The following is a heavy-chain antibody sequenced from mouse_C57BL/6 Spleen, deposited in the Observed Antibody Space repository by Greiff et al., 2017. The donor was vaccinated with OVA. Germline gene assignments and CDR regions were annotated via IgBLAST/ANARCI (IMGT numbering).Heavy chain of an antibody. CDR3: ARGGDYSNPYYAMDY. CDR1: GYSIPSGYY. V-gene: IGHV3-6*01. CDR2: ISYDGSN. Sequence: EVKLVESGPGLVKPSQSLSLTCSVTGYSIPSGYYWNWIRQFPGNKLEWMGYISYDGSNNYNPSLKNRISITRDTSKNQFFLKLNSVTTEDTATYYCARGGDYSNPYYAMDYWGQGTSVTVSS. J-gene: IGHJ4*01. D-gene: IGHD2-5*01.